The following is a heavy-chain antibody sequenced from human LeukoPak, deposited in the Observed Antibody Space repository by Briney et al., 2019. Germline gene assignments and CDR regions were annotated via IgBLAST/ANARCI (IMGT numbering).Heavy chain of an antibody. CDR1: GFTFSSYS. CDR3: ARITCSSSSCYSQRFDY. V-gene: IGHV3-48*02. D-gene: IGHD2-2*01. CDR2: ISSSGSTI. J-gene: IGHJ4*02. Sequence: GGSLRLSCAASGFTFSSYSMDWVRQAPGKGLEWVSYISSSGSTIYYADSVKGRFTISRDNAKNSLYLQMNSLRDEDTAVYYCARITCSSSSCYSQRFDYWGQGTLVTVSS.